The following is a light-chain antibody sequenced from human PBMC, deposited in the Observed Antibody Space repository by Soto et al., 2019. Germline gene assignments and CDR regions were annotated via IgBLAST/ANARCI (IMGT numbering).Light chain of an antibody. CDR3: QQYGNSPPLT. J-gene: IGKJ4*01. Sequence: EIVLTQSPCTLSLSPGERATLSCRASQSLSSSYLAWYQQKPGQAPGLLMYGASSRATGIPDRFSGSGSGTDFTLTISRLEPEDFAVYYCQQYGNSPPLTFGGGTKVDIK. CDR1: QSLSSSY. CDR2: GAS. V-gene: IGKV3-20*01.